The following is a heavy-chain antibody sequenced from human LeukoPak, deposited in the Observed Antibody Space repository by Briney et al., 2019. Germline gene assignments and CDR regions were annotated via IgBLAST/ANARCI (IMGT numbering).Heavy chain of an antibody. J-gene: IGHJ4*02. V-gene: IGHV3-21*01. CDR1: GFTFSSYS. Sequence: GGSLRLSCAASGFTFSSYSTNWVRQAPGKGLEWVSSISSSSSYIYYADSVKGRFTISRDNAKNSLYLQMNSLRAEDTVVYYCARGVLTAAADFDYWGQGTLVTVSS. CDR2: ISSSSSYI. D-gene: IGHD6-13*01. CDR3: ARGVLTAAADFDY.